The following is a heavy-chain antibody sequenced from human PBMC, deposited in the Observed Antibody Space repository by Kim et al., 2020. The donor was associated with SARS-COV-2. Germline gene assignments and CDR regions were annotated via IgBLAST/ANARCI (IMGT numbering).Heavy chain of an antibody. Sequence: ASVKVSCKASGYTFTSYAMHWVGQAPGQRLEWMGWINAGNGNTKYSQKFQGRVTITRDTSASTAYMELSSLRSEDTAVYYCARDRLGSQQLATFDYWGQGTLVTVSS. D-gene: IGHD6-13*01. CDR1: GYTFTSYA. CDR3: ARDRLGSQQLATFDY. V-gene: IGHV1-3*01. CDR2: INAGNGNT. J-gene: IGHJ4*02.